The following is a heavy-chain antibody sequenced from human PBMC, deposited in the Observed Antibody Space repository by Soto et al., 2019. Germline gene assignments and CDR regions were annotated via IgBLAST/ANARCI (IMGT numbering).Heavy chain of an antibody. CDR2: ISSSGSTI. J-gene: IGHJ5*02. Sequence: GGSLRLSCAASGFTFSDYYMSWIRQAPGKGLEWVSYISSSGSTIYYADSVKGRFTISRDNAKNSLYLQMNSLRAEDTAVYYCARDFLHITMVRGDVGENWFDPWGQGTMVTVSS. CDR1: GFTFSDYY. D-gene: IGHD3-10*01. V-gene: IGHV3-11*01. CDR3: ARDFLHITMVRGDVGENWFDP.